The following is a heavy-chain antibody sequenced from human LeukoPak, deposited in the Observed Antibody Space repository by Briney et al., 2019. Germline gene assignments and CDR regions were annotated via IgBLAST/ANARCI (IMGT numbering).Heavy chain of an antibody. Sequence: SETLSLTCTVSGGSISSYYWSWIRQPPGKGLEWIGYIYYSGSTNYNPSHKSRVTISVDTSKNQFSLKLSSVTAADTAVYYCARYYDFWSGQSTPYYGMDVWGQGTTVTVSS. CDR3: ARYYDFWSGQSTPYYGMDV. J-gene: IGHJ6*02. CDR1: GGSISSYY. CDR2: IYYSGST. V-gene: IGHV4-59*01. D-gene: IGHD3-3*01.